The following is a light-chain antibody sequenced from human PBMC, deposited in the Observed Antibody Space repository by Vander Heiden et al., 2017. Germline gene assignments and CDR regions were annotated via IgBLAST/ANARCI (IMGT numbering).Light chain of an antibody. J-gene: IGKJ4*01. Sequence: EIVLTQSPATMSLSPGERATLSCRASQRVSSYLAWYQQKPGQAPRLLIYDASNRATGIPARFSGSGSGTDFTLTISSLEPEDFAVYYCQQHSNWPPRTFGVGTKVEIK. CDR2: DAS. V-gene: IGKV3-11*01. CDR1: QRVSSY. CDR3: QQHSNWPPRT.